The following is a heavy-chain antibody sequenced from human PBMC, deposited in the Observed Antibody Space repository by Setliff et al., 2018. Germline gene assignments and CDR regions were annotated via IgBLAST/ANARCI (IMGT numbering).Heavy chain of an antibody. CDR1: GFTFDNHA. J-gene: IGHJ4*02. Sequence: GGSLRLSCEVSGFTFDNHAMHWVRQAPGKGLEWVSGINWSGEIIGYADSVKGRFTFSRDNAKNSLFLEMNSLTVDDTGVYYCVRGPRSGLYTGHGWDFDYWGQGTLVTVSS. CDR2: INWSGEII. D-gene: IGHD5-12*01. CDR3: VRGPRSGLYTGHGWDFDY. V-gene: IGHV3-9*01.